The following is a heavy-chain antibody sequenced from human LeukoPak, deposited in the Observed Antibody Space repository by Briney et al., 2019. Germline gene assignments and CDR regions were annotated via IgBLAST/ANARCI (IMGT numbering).Heavy chain of an antibody. CDR1: GFTFSSYA. V-gene: IGHV3-23*01. D-gene: IGHD3-22*01. CDR3: AKVDAPSYYDSSGYYSY. CDR2: ISGSGGST. J-gene: IGHJ4*02. Sequence: GGSLRLSCAASGFTFSSYAMSWVRQAPGKGLEWVSAISGSGGSTYYADSVKGRFTISRDNSKNTLYLQMNSLRAEDTAVYYCAKVDAPSYYDSSGYYSYWGQGTLVTVSS.